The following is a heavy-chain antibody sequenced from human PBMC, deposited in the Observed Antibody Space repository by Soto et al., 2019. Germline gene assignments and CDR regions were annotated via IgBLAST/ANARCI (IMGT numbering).Heavy chain of an antibody. D-gene: IGHD3-22*01. CDR2: ISSGGGST. CDR1: GLTFSSYA. Sequence: EVQLLESGGGLVQPGGSLRLSCAASGLTFSSYAMNWVRQAPGKGLEWVSAISSGGGSTYYADSVKGRFTVSRDKSKNRVFRQMNCLREEDTAIYYCAATPPAAYHYDITGDQWYFDLWGRGTLVTVSS. CDR3: AATPPAAYHYDITGDQWYFDL. V-gene: IGHV3-23*01. J-gene: IGHJ2*01.